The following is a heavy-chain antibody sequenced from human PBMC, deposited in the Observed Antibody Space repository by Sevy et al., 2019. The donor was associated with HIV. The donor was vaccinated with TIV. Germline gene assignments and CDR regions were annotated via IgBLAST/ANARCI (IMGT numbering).Heavy chain of an antibody. D-gene: IGHD2-8*01. J-gene: IGHJ4*02. CDR1: GYTLTELS. CDR2: FDPEDGET. CDR3: ATDYCTNGVCSPSAFDY. Sequence: ASVKVSCKVSGYTLTELSMHWVRQAPGKGLGWMGGFDPEDGETIYAQKFQGRVTMTEDTSTDTAYMELSSLRSEDTAVYYCATDYCTNGVCSPSAFDYWGQGTLVTVSS. V-gene: IGHV1-24*01.